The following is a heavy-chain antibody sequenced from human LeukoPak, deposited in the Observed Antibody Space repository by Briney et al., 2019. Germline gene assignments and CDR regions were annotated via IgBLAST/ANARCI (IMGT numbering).Heavy chain of an antibody. CDR1: GFTFSTYA. CDR3: AKDITYDSSGYYYVAYYFDY. D-gene: IGHD3-22*01. V-gene: IGHV3-23*01. Sequence: TGGSLRLSCAASGFTFSTYAMYWVRQAPGKGLEWVSAISGSGGSTYYADSVKGRFTISRDNSKNTLYLQMNSLRAEDTAVYYCAKDITYDSSGYYYVAYYFDYWGQGTLVTVSS. CDR2: ISGSGGST. J-gene: IGHJ4*02.